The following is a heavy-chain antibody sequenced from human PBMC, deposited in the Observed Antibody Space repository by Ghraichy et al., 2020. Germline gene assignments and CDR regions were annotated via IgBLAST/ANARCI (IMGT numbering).Heavy chain of an antibody. V-gene: IGHV1-69*13. Sequence: SVKVSCKASGGTFSSYAISWVRQAPGQGLEWMGGIIPIFGTANYAQKFQGRVTITADESTSTAYMELSSLRSEDTAVYYCARDSRSNIVATIHNDAFDIWGQGTMVTVSS. CDR1: GGTFSSYA. D-gene: IGHD5-12*01. J-gene: IGHJ3*02. CDR3: ARDSRSNIVATIHNDAFDI. CDR2: IIPIFGTA.